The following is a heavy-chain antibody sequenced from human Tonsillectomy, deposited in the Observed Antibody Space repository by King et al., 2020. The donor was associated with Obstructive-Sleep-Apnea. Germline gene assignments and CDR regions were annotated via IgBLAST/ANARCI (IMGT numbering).Heavy chain of an antibody. Sequence: TLKESGPTLVKPTQTLTLTCTFSGFSLSTSGVGVGWIRQPPGKSLKWLALIYWNADKRYIPSLKSRLTITKEPSKNQVVLTMTNMDPVDTATSYCVHSSPYYDILTGYYGFFDYWGQGTLVTVSS. V-gene: IGHV2-5*01. J-gene: IGHJ4*02. CDR3: VHSSPYYDILTGYYGFFDY. D-gene: IGHD3-9*01. CDR2: IYWNADK. CDR1: GFSLSTSGVG.